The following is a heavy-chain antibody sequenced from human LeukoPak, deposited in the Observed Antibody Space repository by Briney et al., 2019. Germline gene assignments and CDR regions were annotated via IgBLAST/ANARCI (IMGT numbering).Heavy chain of an antibody. Sequence: PGGSLRLSCAASGFICSDHYMSWIRQAPGKGLEGVAYINSDSTTLYYADSVKGRFTVSRDNAKNSLYLHMNSLGVDDTAVYYCARLRGLIDHWGQGALVTVSS. D-gene: IGHD3-10*01. CDR3: ARLRGLIDH. J-gene: IGHJ4*02. CDR2: INSDSTTL. V-gene: IGHV3-11*01. CDR1: GFICSDHY.